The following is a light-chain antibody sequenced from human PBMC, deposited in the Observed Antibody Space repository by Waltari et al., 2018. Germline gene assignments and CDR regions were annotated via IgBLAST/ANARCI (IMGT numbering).Light chain of an antibody. CDR3: QTWDPDTVV. CDR1: SEHSAYA. CDR2: MDGGGGH. V-gene: IGLV4-69*01. Sequence: QLAVTQSPSASASLGASVKLTCTLSSEHSAYAIAWHQHQPEKGPRFLMKMDGGGGHTKGDGTPDRFSGFSSGAERYLTISSLQYEDEAAYYCQTWDPDTVVFGGGTKLTV. J-gene: IGLJ2*01.